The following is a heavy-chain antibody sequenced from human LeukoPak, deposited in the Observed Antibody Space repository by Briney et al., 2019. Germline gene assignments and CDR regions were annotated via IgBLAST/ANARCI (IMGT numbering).Heavy chain of an antibody. CDR2: IYPGDSVT. J-gene: IGHJ4*02. CDR1: GYSLTSYW. CDR3: ARHPITRYYDSSGYSAGGPDY. V-gene: IGHV5-51*01. Sequence: GESLKISCKGSGYSLTSYWIGWVRQMPGKGLEWVGIIYPGDSVTKYSPSFQGQVTISADRSSNTAYLQWSSLKASDTAIYYCARHPITRYYDSSGYSAGGPDYWGQGTLVTVSS. D-gene: IGHD3-22*01.